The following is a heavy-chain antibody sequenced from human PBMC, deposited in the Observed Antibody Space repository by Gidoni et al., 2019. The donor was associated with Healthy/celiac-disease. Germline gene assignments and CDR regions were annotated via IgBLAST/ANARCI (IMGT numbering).Heavy chain of an antibody. V-gene: IGHV3-7*05. J-gene: IGHJ4*02. CDR1: GFTFSSYW. Sequence: EVQLVESGGGLVQPGGSLRLSCAASGFTFSSYWMSWVRQAPGKGLEWVANIKQDGSEKYYVDSVKGRFTISRDNAKNSLYLQMNSLRAEDTAVYYCARDPRNNWNPLSRFDYWGQGTLVTVSS. CDR2: IKQDGSEK. CDR3: ARDPRNNWNPLSRFDY. D-gene: IGHD1-20*01.